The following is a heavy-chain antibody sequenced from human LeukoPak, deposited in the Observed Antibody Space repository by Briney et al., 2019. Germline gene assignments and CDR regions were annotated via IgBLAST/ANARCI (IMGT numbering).Heavy chain of an antibody. V-gene: IGHV3-43*02. CDR1: GLIFDNYA. Sequence: GGSLRLSCAAPGLIFDNYAIYWVRQAPGKGLECVSIIRGDGGSTFYADYVRGRFTISRDNTRKSLSLQMSSLRSEDTALYYCARESETSGWYDYWGQGTLVSVS. D-gene: IGHD6-19*01. CDR2: IRGDGGST. J-gene: IGHJ4*02. CDR3: ARESETSGWYDY.